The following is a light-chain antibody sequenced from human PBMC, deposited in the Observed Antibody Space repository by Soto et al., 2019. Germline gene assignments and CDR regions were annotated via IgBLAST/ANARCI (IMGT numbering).Light chain of an antibody. CDR1: SSDVGGYNY. CDR3: SSYTSSRTCV. Sequence: QSALTQPASVSGSPGQSITISRSGTSSDVGGYNYVSWYQQHPGKAPKLMIYDVSNRPSGVSNRFSGSKSGNTASLTISGLQAEDEADYYCSSYTSSRTCVFGTGTKLTVL. V-gene: IGLV2-14*01. CDR2: DVS. J-gene: IGLJ1*01.